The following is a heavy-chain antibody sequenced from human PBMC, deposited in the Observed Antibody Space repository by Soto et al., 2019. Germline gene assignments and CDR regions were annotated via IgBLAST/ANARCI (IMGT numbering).Heavy chain of an antibody. CDR2: IYYSGST. J-gene: IGHJ5*02. D-gene: IGHD6-13*01. CDR3: ARAIAAGVWFDP. Sequence: SETMALTCTVSGGSICSGCDYWSWIRQHPGKGLEWIGYIYYSGSTYYNPSLKSRVTISVDTSKNQFSLKLSSVTAADTAVYYCARAIAAGVWFDPWGQGTLVTVSS. V-gene: IGHV4-31*03. CDR1: GGSICSGCDY.